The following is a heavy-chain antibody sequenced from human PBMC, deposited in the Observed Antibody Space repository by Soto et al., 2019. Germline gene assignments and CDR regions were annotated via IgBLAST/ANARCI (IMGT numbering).Heavy chain of an antibody. Sequence: GGSLRLSCEASGFTFSLYTMNWVRQAPGKGLEWLSYISPSNTTIYYADSVEGRFTISRDNAKNSLHLQMNSLRDDDTAVYFCARVGRGFCSSTRCYTDGFDLWGQGTVVTVSS. CDR1: GFTFSLYT. D-gene: IGHD2-2*01. V-gene: IGHV3-48*02. J-gene: IGHJ3*01. CDR3: ARVGRGFCSSTRCYTDGFDL. CDR2: ISPSNTTI.